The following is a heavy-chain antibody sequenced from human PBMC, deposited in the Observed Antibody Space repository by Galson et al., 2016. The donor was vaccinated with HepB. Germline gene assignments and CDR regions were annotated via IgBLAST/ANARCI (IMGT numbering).Heavy chain of an antibody. CDR2: IYPGDFDT. Sequence: QSGAEVKKPGESLKISCEGSGYSFTSYWISWVRQMPGKGLEWMGIIYPGDFDTRYSPSFQGQVTISADKSISTAYLQWKSLKASDTAMYYCAGHEHRVDFYYYNMDVWGQGTTVTVSS. CDR3: AGHEHRVDFYYYNMDV. V-gene: IGHV5-51*01. CDR1: GYSFTSYW. J-gene: IGHJ6*02. D-gene: IGHD1-14*01.